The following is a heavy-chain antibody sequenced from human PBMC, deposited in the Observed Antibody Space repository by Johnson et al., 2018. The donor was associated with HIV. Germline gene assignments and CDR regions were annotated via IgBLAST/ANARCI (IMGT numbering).Heavy chain of an antibody. CDR3: AKDRASSSWYGWDAFDI. Sequence: VQLVESGGGLVQPGGSLRLSCAASGFTFSSYAMSWVRQAPGTGLEYVSAISSNGGSTCYANSVKGRFTISRDNSKNTLYLRMNSLRAEDTAVYYCAKDRASSSWYGWDAFDIWGQGTMVSVSS. CDR1: GFTFSSYA. V-gene: IGHV3-23*04. CDR2: ISSNGGST. D-gene: IGHD6-13*01. J-gene: IGHJ3*02.